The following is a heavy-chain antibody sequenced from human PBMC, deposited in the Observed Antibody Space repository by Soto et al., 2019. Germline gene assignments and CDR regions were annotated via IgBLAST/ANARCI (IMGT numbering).Heavy chain of an antibody. CDR3: ETQTGVRFDF. J-gene: IGHJ4*02. CDR1: GFTFSSYA. CDR2: ISYEGSNK. V-gene: IGHV3-30-3*01. D-gene: IGHD3-16*01. Sequence: QVQLVESGGCVVQPGRSLRLPCAASGFTFSSYAMHWVRPAPGKGLEWVAVISYEGSNKYYADSVKGRFTISRDNSKNTLYLQMNSLRAEDTAVYYCETQTGVRFDFRGQGTLVTVSS.